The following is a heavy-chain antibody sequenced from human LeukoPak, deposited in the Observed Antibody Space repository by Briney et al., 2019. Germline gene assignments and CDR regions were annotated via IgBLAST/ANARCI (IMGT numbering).Heavy chain of an antibody. CDR3: AKDASSGWTYYFDY. Sequence: GGSLRLSCAASGFTVSSNYMSWVRQAPGKGLEWVSALSGSGGSTYYADSVKGRFTISRDNSKNTLYLQMNSLRAEDTAVYYCAKDASSGWTYYFDYWGQGTLVTVSS. CDR1: GFTVSSNY. V-gene: IGHV3-23*01. CDR2: LSGSGGST. D-gene: IGHD6-19*01. J-gene: IGHJ4*02.